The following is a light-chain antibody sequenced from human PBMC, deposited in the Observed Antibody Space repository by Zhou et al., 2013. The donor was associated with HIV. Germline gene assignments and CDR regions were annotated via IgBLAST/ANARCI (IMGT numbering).Light chain of an antibody. J-gene: IGKJ4*01. CDR3: QQYNIWPGLT. Sequence: EIVMTQSPVTLSGSPGERVTLSCRASQSVSSNLVWYQQKPGQTPRLLIYGASIRASGIPARFSGSGSGTEFTLTISSLQSEDFAVYYCQQYNIWPGLTFGGGTKGGDQT. CDR1: QSVSSN. CDR2: GAS. V-gene: IGKV3-15*01.